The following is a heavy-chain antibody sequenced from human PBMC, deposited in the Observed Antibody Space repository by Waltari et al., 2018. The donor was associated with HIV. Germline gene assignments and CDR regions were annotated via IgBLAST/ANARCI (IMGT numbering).Heavy chain of an antibody. CDR1: GGSISSGRYY. D-gene: IGHD1-1*01. CDR3: ARDDNI. CDR2: IYTSGST. Sequence: QVQLQESGPGLVKPSQTLSLTCTVSGGSISSGRYYWSWIRQPAGKGLEWIGRIYTSGSTNYNPSLKSRVTISVDTSKNQFSLKLSSVTAADTAVYYCARDDNIWGQGTLVTVSS. J-gene: IGHJ4*02. V-gene: IGHV4-61*02.